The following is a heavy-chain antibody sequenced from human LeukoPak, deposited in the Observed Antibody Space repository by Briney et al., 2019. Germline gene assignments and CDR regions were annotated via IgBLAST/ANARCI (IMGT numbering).Heavy chain of an antibody. CDR2: IYYSGST. Sequence: SETLSLTCTVSGGSISSGGYYWSWIRQHPGKGLEWIGYIYYSGSTNYNPSLKSRVTISVDTSKNQFSLKLSSVTAADTAVYYCAREYCSSTSCYVDYWGQGTLVTVSS. V-gene: IGHV4-61*08. D-gene: IGHD2-2*01. CDR3: AREYCSSTSCYVDY. CDR1: GGSISSGGYY. J-gene: IGHJ4*02.